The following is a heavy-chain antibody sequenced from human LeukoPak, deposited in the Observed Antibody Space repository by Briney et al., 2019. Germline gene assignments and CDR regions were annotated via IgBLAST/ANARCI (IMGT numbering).Heavy chain of an antibody. J-gene: IGHJ6*03. V-gene: IGHV4-39*07. D-gene: IGHD6-13*01. CDR3: ARGRIAAAASYYMDV. CDR2: MYSSGST. CDR1: RGSISSYY. Sequence: SETLSLTCTVSRGSISSYYWGWIRQPPGKGLEWIGSMYSSGSTYYNPSLKSRVTISVDTSKNQFSLKLSSVTAADTAVYYCARGRIAAAASYYMDVWGKGTTVTVSS.